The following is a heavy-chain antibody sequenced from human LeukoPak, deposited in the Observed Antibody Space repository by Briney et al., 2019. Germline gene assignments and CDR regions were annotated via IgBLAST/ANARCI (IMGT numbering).Heavy chain of an antibody. J-gene: IGHJ4*02. D-gene: IGHD3-10*01. CDR2: IYYSGST. V-gene: IGHV4-59*08. CDR1: GCSISCNY. CDR3: ARLPRFYYGSGSYSYYFDY. Sequence: PSETLSLTSTVSGCSISCNYWSWIRQPPGKGLEWIGYIYYSGSTNYNPSLKSRVTISVDTSKNQFSLKLSSVTAADTAVYYCARLPRFYYGSGSYSYYFDYWGQGTLVTVSS.